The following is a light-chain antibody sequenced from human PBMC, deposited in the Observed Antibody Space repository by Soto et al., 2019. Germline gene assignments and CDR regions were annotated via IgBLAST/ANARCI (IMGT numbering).Light chain of an antibody. CDR3: CSYAGSYTFYV. J-gene: IGLJ1*01. Sequence: QSVLTQPASVSGSPGQSITISCTGTSSDVGGYNYVSWYQQHPGKAPKLMIYEVSNRPSGVPDRFSGSKSGNTASLTISGLQAEDEADYYCCSYAGSYTFYVFGTGTKV. CDR2: EVS. CDR1: SSDVGGYNY. V-gene: IGLV2-11*01.